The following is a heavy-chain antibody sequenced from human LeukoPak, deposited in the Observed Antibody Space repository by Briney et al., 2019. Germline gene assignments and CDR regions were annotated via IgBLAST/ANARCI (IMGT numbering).Heavy chain of an antibody. J-gene: IGHJ5*02. CDR2: MNPNSGNT. Sequence: GASVKVSCKASGYTFTSYDIHWVRQATGQGLEWMGWMNPNSGNTGYAQKFQGRVTMTRNTSISTAYMELSSLRSEDTAVYYCARGLGIAASYWFDPWGQGTLVTVSS. CDR3: ARGLGIAASYWFDP. V-gene: IGHV1-8*01. CDR1: GYTFTSYD. D-gene: IGHD6-13*01.